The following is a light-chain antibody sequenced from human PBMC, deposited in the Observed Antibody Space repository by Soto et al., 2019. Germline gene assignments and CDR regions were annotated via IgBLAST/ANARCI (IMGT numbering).Light chain of an antibody. Sequence: EIVLTQSPGTLSLSPGERATLSCRASQSVSSSYLAWYQQKPGQAPRLLIYGASSRATGTPDRFSGSGSGTDFTLTISRLEPEDFAVYYCQQYGSSPTGTFGQGTKV. V-gene: IGKV3-20*01. CDR2: GAS. CDR1: QSVSSSY. CDR3: QQYGSSPTGT. J-gene: IGKJ1*01.